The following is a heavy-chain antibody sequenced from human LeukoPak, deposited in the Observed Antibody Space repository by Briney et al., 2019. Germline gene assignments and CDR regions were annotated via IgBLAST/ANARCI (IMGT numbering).Heavy chain of an antibody. CDR1: GDSISSSTYY. J-gene: IGHJ4*02. CDR2: FYYSGTT. V-gene: IGHV4-39*01. CDR3: ARMTSGWHDY. Sequence: PSETLSLTCTVSGDSISSSTYYWGWVRQPPGKGLEWIGSFYYSGTTYYNPSLKSRVTISVDTSKNQFSLKLSSVTAADTAVYYCARMTSGWHDYWGQGTLVTVSS. D-gene: IGHD6-19*01.